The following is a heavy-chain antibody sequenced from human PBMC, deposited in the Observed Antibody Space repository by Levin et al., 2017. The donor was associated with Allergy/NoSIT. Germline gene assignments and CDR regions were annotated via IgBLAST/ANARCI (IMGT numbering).Heavy chain of an antibody. CDR3: AKEGGSERYFDWLLYVGWFDP. V-gene: IGHV3-30*18. Sequence: RGESLKISCAASGFTFSSYGMHWVRQAPGKGLEWVAVISYDGSNKYYADSVKGRFTISRDNSKNTLYLQMNSLRAEDTAVYYCAKEGGSERYFDWLLYVGWFDPWGQGTLVTVSS. D-gene: IGHD3-9*01. J-gene: IGHJ5*02. CDR2: ISYDGSNK. CDR1: GFTFSSYG.